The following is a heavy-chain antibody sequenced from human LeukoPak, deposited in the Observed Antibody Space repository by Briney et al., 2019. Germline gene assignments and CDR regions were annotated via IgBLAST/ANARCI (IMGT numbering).Heavy chain of an antibody. Sequence: GASVKVSCKASGYTFTGHYMHWVRQAPGQGLEWMGWINPNSSTTKYVQKFQGRVTMTRDTSISTAYMELSRLRSDDTAVYYCARSLYYYDSSGYYYFDYWGQGTLVTVSS. D-gene: IGHD3-22*01. CDR3: ARSLYYYDSSGYYYFDY. CDR1: GYTFTGHY. CDR2: INPNSSTT. J-gene: IGHJ4*02. V-gene: IGHV1-2*02.